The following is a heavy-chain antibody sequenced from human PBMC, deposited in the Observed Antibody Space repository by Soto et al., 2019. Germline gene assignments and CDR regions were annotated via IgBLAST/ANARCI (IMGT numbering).Heavy chain of an antibody. J-gene: IGHJ4*02. CDR3: ARSPEATVTAFDF. CDR2: NYYSGIT. CDR1: GGSISSGGYY. D-gene: IGHD4-17*01. V-gene: IGHV4-31*03. Sequence: SETLSLTCTVSGGSISSGGYYWTWIRQHPGKGLEWIGYNYYSGITYYNPSLKSRVTISLDTSKNQFSLKLSSVTAADTAVYYCARSPEATVTAFDFWGQGTLVTVSS.